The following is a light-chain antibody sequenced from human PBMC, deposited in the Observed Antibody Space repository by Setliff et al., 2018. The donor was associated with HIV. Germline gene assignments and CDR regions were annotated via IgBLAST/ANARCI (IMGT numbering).Light chain of an antibody. CDR1: SSDVGGYNY. V-gene: IGLV2-8*01. CDR2: EVN. CDR3: CSYAGSSTYV. J-gene: IGLJ1*01. Sequence: QSALTQPPSASGSPGQSVTISCSGTSSDVGGYNYVSWYQQHPGKAPKLMIYEVNKRPSGVPDRFSGSKSGNTASLTVSGLQAEDEADYYCCSYAGSSTYVFGTGTKV.